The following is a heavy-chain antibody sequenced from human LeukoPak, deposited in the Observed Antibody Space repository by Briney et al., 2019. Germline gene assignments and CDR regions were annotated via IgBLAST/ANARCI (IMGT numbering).Heavy chain of an antibody. CDR3: ARSGPYILTKIRGNAFDI. CDR1: GGSISSSSYY. CDR2: IYYSGST. V-gene: IGHV4-39*07. Sequence: SETLSLTCTVSGGSISSSSYYWGWIRQPPGKGLVWIGSIYYSGSTYYNPSLKSRVTISVDTSKNQFSLKLSSVTAADTAVYYCARSGPYILTKIRGNAFDIWGQGTMVTVSS. D-gene: IGHD3-9*01. J-gene: IGHJ3*02.